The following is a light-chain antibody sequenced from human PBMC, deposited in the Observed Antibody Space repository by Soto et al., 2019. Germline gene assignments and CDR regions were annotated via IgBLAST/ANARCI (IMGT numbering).Light chain of an antibody. V-gene: IGLV2-14*01. CDR1: SSDVGGYNY. CDR2: DVS. CDR3: SSYTSSSTSVV. J-gene: IGLJ2*01. Sequence: QSALTQPASVSGSPGQSITISCTGTSSDVGGYNYVSWYQQHPGKALKLMIYDVSNRPSGVSNRFSGSKSGNTASLTISGLQAEDEADYYCSSYTSSSTSVVFGGGTKVTVL.